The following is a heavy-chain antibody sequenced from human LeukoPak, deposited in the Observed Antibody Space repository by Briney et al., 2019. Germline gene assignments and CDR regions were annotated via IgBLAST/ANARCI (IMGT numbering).Heavy chain of an antibody. CDR1: GGSISSGSYY. V-gene: IGHV4-61*01. CDR2: IYYSGST. Sequence: SETLSLTCTVSGGSISSGSYYWSWIRQPPGKGLEWIGYIYYSGSTNYNPSLKSRVTISVDTSKNQFSLKLSSVTAADTAVYYCASGHSSSWDSPHPFDYWGQGTLVTVSS. J-gene: IGHJ4*02. CDR3: ASGHSSSWDSPHPFDY. D-gene: IGHD6-13*01.